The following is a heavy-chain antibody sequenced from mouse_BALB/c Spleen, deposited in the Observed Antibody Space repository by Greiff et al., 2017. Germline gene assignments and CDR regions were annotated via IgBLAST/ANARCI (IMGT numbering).Heavy chain of an antibody. D-gene: IGHD2-1*01. CDR1: GYTFTSYY. CDR3: TRAGPIYYGNYSY. V-gene: IGHV1S81*02. CDR2: INPSNGGT. J-gene: IGHJ2*01. Sequence: QVQLKQSGAELVKPGASVKLSCKASGYTFTSYYMYWVKQRPGQGLEWIGGINPSNGGTNFNEKFKSKATLTVDKSSSTAYMQLSSLTSEDSAVYYCTRAGPIYYGNYSYWGQGTTLTGSS.